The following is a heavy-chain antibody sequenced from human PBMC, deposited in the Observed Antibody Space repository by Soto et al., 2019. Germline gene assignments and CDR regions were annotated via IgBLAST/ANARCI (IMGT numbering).Heavy chain of an antibody. V-gene: IGHV1-24*01. Sequence: ASGKVSCKVSGYTLTELSMHWVRQAPGKGLEWMGGFDPEDSETIYAQKYQGRVTMNEDTSTDTAYIELSSLRSEVTAVYYCATARSVIAVADYWGQGTLVTVSS. J-gene: IGHJ4*02. CDR2: FDPEDSET. CDR1: GYTLTELS. CDR3: ATARSVIAVADY. D-gene: IGHD6-19*01.